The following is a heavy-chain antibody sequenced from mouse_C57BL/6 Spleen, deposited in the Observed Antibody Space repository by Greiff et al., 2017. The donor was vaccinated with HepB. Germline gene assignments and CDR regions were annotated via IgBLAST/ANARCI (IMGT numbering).Heavy chain of an antibody. CDR2: IDPETGGT. CDR1: GYTFSDYE. Sequence: VQLQESGAELVRPGASVTLSCKASGYTFSDYEMHWVKQTPVHGLEWIGAIDPETGGTAYNQKFKGKAILTADKSSSTAYMELRSLTSEDSAVYYCTRGPRGDYWGQGTTLTVSS. J-gene: IGHJ2*01. CDR3: TRGPRGDY. V-gene: IGHV1-15*01.